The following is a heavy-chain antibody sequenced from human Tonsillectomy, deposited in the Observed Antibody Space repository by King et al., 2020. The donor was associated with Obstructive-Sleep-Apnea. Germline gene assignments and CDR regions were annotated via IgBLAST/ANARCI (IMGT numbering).Heavy chain of an antibody. V-gene: IGHV1-46*01. J-gene: IGHJ4*02. CDR3: ARAVRYFDWLPTFDY. Sequence: QLVQSGAEVKKPGASVKVSCKASGYTFTNYYLHWVRQAPGQGLEWMGLIDPSSGSTSYAQKFQGRVTMTRDTSTSTVYMELSNLRSQDTAVYYCARAVRYFDWLPTFDYWGQGTLVTVSS. D-gene: IGHD3-9*01. CDR2: IDPSSGST. CDR1: GYTFTNYY.